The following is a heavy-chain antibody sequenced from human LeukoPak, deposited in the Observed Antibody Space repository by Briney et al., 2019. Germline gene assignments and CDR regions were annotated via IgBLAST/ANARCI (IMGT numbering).Heavy chain of an antibody. CDR1: GGSISPFY. V-gene: IGHV4-59*08. Sequence: SETLSLTCTVSGGSISPFYWNWIRQPPGKGLEWIGYIYYSGSTKYNPSLKSRVTISVDTSKNQFSLKLSSVTAADTAVYYCARGARAGYNLEPFDYWGQGTLVTVSS. J-gene: IGHJ4*02. CDR2: IYYSGST. D-gene: IGHD5-24*01. CDR3: ARGARAGYNLEPFDY.